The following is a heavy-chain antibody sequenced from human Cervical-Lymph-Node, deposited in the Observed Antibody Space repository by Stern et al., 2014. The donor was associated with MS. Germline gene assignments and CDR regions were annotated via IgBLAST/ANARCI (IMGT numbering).Heavy chain of an antibody. D-gene: IGHD2-15*01. CDR2: INPSGAT. J-gene: IGHJ6*02. V-gene: IGHV1-46*02. Sequence: VQLVQSGSEVKKPGASVKVSCKASEYTHNNYLIHWVRQAPGQRPDWMGVINPSGATNDAQKVQDRVTMTTDASTSTFYMELSRLRSEDTAVYYCAVRYCSGGRCYSVPDVWGQGTTVIVSS. CDR1: EYTHNNYL. CDR3: AVRYCSGGRCYSVPDV.